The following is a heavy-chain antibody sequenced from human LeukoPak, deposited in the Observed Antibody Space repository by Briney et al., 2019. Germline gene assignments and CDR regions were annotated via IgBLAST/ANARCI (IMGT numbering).Heavy chain of an antibody. V-gene: IGHV3-74*01. Sequence: GGSLGLSCAASGFSFSSYWMHWVRQAPGKGLVWVSRINSDGTTKSYADSVKGRFTISRDNAKNTLYLQMNSLRAEDTAVYYCATGYCSSASCYRAFEYWGQGTLVTVSS. CDR1: GFSFSSYW. CDR2: INSDGTTK. D-gene: IGHD2-2*01. CDR3: ATGYCSSASCYRAFEY. J-gene: IGHJ4*02.